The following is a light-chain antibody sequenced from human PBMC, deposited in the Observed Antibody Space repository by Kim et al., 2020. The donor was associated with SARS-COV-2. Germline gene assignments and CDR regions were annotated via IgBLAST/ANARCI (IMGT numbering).Light chain of an antibody. CDR1: QNVVNNY. CDR3: QQSSFSPLT. Sequence: SPGERAAPSSRASQNVVNNYLSWFQQKPGQAPRLLIYTTSTRATGVPDRFSGSGSGTDFTLTISRLEPEDFAVYYCQQSSFSPLTFGQGTRLEIK. J-gene: IGKJ5*01. CDR2: TTS. V-gene: IGKV3-20*01.